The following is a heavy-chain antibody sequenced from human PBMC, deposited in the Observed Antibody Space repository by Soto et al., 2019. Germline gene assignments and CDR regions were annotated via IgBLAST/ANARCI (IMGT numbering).Heavy chain of an antibody. CDR2: INDNGDS. V-gene: IGHV4-34*01. J-gene: IGHJ3*02. Sequence: QVHLQQWGAGLLKPSETLSLTCGVYGGSFGTSYWAWIRQSPEKGLAWIGEINDNGDSNYKPSLKERVTISLDMSENQFSLKLTPVAAADTAVYYCARVTRFPDAFDIWGQGTPVIVSS. CDR3: ARVTRFPDAFDI. CDR1: GGSFGTSY.